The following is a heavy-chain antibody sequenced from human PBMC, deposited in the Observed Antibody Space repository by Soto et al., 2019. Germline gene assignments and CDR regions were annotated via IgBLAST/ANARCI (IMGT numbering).Heavy chain of an antibody. CDR2: ISAYNGNT. J-gene: IGHJ4*02. D-gene: IGHD2-21*01. CDR3: ARDLLGLVNSVDY. CDR1: GYTFTSYG. V-gene: IGHV1-18*01. Sequence: QVQLVQSGAEVKKPGASVKVSCKASGYTFTSYGISWVRQAPGQGLEWMGWISAYNGNTNYAQKLQGRVNRNTDTSTSTAYMELRSLRSDATAVYYCARDLLGLVNSVDYWGQGTLVTVSS.